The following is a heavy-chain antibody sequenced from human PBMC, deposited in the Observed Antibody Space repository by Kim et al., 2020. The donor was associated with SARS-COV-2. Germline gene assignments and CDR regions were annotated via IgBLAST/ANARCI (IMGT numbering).Heavy chain of an antibody. V-gene: IGHV1-8*01. CDR1: EYTFTNYD. Sequence: ASVKVSCKASEYTFTNYDINWVRQAGGQGLEWMGWMNPNSGDTGYAQNFQGRVTMTRDTSTRTAYMELSSLTSGDTGVYYCARGLSGDCGTDCFDFYDLWGQGTKVIVSS. CDR2: MNPNSGDT. J-gene: IGHJ3*01. D-gene: IGHD2-21*02. CDR3: ARGLSGDCGTDCFDFYDL.